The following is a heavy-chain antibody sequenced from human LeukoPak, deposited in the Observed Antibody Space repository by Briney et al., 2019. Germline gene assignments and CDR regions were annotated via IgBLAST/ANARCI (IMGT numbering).Heavy chain of an antibody. Sequence: GESLKISCKGSGYSFTNYWIGWVRQMPRKGLEWMGIIYPGDSDTRDSPSFQGQVTFSADKSISTTYLQWSSMKASDTAMYYCARLPGYCTGGSCYFDYWGQGTLVTVSS. CDR2: IYPGDSDT. D-gene: IGHD2-15*01. V-gene: IGHV5-51*01. J-gene: IGHJ4*02. CDR1: GYSFTNYW. CDR3: ARLPGYCTGGSCYFDY.